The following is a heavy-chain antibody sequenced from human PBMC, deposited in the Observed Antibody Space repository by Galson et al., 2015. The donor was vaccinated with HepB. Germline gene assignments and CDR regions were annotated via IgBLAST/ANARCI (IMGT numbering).Heavy chain of an antibody. Sequence: SLRLSCAASGFTFSSYAMSWVRQAPGKGLEWVAVISYDGSNKYYADSVKGRFTISRDNSKNTLYLQMNSLRAEDTAVYYCARGVSTAAGAPDFDYWGQGTLVTVSS. CDR1: GFTFSSYA. CDR3: ARGVSTAAGAPDFDY. CDR2: ISYDGSNK. D-gene: IGHD6-13*01. J-gene: IGHJ4*02. V-gene: IGHV3-30-3*01.